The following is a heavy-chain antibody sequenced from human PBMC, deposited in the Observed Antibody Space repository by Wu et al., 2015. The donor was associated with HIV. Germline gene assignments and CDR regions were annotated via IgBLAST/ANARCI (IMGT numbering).Heavy chain of an antibody. CDR3: AKTNRIVTNGIDFYHHYGMDV. Sequence: QVQLVQSGAEVKKPGSSVKVSCKASGGTFNNYAINWVRQAPGAGLEWMGRITPLFGRPNYAQKFQGKLTITADESSSTAYMELSSLKSEDTAVYFCAKTNRIVTNGIDFYHHYGMDVWGQGTTVTVS. CDR1: GGTFNNYA. J-gene: IGHJ6*02. D-gene: IGHD1-1*01. CDR2: ITPLFGRP. V-gene: IGHV1-69*13.